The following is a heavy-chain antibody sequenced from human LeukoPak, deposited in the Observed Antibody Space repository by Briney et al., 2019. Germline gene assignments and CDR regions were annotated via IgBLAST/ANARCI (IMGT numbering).Heavy chain of an antibody. CDR1: GFTFSGSA. V-gene: IGHV3-73*01. CDR2: IRSKANSYAT. D-gene: IGHD2/OR15-2a*01. J-gene: IGHJ4*02. CDR3: ARDINSIFDY. Sequence: GGSLRLSCAASGFTFSGSAMHWVRQASGKGLEWVGRIRSKANSYATAYAASVKGRFTISRDDSKNTAYLQMNSLRAEDTAVYYCARDINSIFDYWGQGTLVTVSS.